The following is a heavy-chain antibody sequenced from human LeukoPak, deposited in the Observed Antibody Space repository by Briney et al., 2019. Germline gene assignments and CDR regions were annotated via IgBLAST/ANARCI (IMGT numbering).Heavy chain of an antibody. Sequence: KTSETLSLTCTVSGGSISSYYWSWIRQPAGKGLEWIGRIYTSGSTNYNPSLKSRVTMSVDTSKNQFSLKLSSVTAADTAAFYCARSAPVFRALRLWERGGGFDPWGQGTLVTVSS. V-gene: IGHV4-4*07. D-gene: IGHD3-16*01. CDR2: IYTSGST. J-gene: IGHJ5*02. CDR1: GGSISSYY. CDR3: ARSAPVFRALRLWERGGGFDP.